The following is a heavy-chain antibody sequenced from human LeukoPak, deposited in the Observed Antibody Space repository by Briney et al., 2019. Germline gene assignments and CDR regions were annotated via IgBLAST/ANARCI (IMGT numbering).Heavy chain of an antibody. CDR3: ARDAGRAGDAFDI. J-gene: IGHJ3*02. D-gene: IGHD1-26*01. CDR2: IKKDGSEK. CDR1: GFTFRSDW. V-gene: IGHV3-7*03. Sequence: GGSLRLSCAASGFTFRSDWISWVREAPGKGLEWVASIKKDGSEKYYVDSVKGRFTVSRDNAKNSLYLQMNSLRVEDTAMYYCARDAGRAGDAFDIWGQGTMVTVSS.